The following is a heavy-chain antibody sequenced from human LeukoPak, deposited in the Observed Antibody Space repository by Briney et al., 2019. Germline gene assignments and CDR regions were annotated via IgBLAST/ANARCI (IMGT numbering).Heavy chain of an antibody. CDR3: ARGRGGTVVRGYLDY. Sequence: ASVKVSCKASGYTFTNYDIMWVRQATGQGPEWMGWMNSNSGNAGYAQKFQGRVTMTRDTSINTAYMELHSLTSEDTAVYYCARGRGGTVVRGYLDYWGQGTLVTVSS. V-gene: IGHV1-8*01. D-gene: IGHD3-10*01. CDR1: GYTFTNYD. J-gene: IGHJ4*02. CDR2: MNSNSGNA.